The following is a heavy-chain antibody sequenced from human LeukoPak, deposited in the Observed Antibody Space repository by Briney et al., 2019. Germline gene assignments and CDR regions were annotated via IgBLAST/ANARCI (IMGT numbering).Heavy chain of an antibody. Sequence: SETLSLTCTVSGGSISSGGYYWSWIRQPPGKGLEWIGYIYHSGSTYYNPSLKSRVTISVDRSKSQFSLKLSSVTAADTAVYYCARASSIAVGFDYWGQGTLVTVSS. CDR2: IYHSGST. CDR3: ARASSIAVGFDY. J-gene: IGHJ4*02. V-gene: IGHV4-30-2*01. CDR1: GGSISSGGYY. D-gene: IGHD6-19*01.